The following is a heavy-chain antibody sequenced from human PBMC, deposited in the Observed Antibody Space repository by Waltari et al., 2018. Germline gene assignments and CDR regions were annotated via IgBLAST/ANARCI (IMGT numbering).Heavy chain of an antibody. Sequence: EVQLVESGGGLVQPGGSLRLSCAASGFTFSSYSMNWVRQAPGKGLEWVSYISSSSSTIYYADSVKCRFTISRDNAKNSLYLQMNSLRAEDTAVYYCARVWGATNAFDIWVQVTMVTVSS. CDR1: GFTFSSYS. J-gene: IGHJ3*02. CDR2: ISSSSSTI. D-gene: IGHD1-26*01. V-gene: IGHV3-48*04. CDR3: ARVWGATNAFDI.